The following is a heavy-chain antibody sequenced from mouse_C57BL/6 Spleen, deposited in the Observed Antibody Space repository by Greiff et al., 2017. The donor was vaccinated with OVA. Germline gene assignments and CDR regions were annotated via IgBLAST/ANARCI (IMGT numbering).Heavy chain of an antibody. CDR3: ARKTINYYYAMDY. V-gene: IGHV5-17*01. CDR2: ISSGSSTI. CDR1: GFTFSDYG. J-gene: IGHJ4*01. D-gene: IGHD2-12*01. Sequence: EVQLVASGGGLVKPGGSLKLSCAASGFTFSDYGMHWVRPAPETGLEWVAYISSGSSTISYVDTVKGRFTISRDNAKNTLFLQMTSLSSEDTAMYYCARKTINYYYAMDYWGQGTSVTVSS.